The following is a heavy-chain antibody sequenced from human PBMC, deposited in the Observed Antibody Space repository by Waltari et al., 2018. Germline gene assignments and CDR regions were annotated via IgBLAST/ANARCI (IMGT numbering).Heavy chain of an antibody. J-gene: IGHJ5*02. CDR2: MNPNSGDT. D-gene: IGHD2-2*01. Sequence: SGAEVVKPGASVRVSCTTSGYTFTTYEINWMRQTAGQGLEWVGWMNPNSGDTAYAQKFQGRVTMTRSTSISTAYMELSRLTSDDTAVYYCAKDRHQLIEEGFLLALDPWGQGTLVTVSS. CDR3: AKDRHQLIEEGFLLALDP. CDR1: GYTFTTYE. V-gene: IGHV1-8*02.